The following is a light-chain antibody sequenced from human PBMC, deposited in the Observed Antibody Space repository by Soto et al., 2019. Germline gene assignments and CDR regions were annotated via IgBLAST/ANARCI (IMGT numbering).Light chain of an antibody. CDR1: RSNIGSNT. V-gene: IGLV1-44*01. CDR2: SNE. Sequence: QSVLTQPPSASGTPGQRVTISCSGSRSNIGSNTVNWYQQLPGTAPKLLIHSNEQRPSGVPDRFSGSKSGTSASLAISGLQSEDAADYFCAAWDDTLDWVFGGGTKLTVL. CDR3: AAWDDTLDWV. J-gene: IGLJ3*02.